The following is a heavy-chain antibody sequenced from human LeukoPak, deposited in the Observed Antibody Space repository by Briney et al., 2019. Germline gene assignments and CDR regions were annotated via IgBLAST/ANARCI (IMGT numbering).Heavy chain of an antibody. CDR3: ARDKAEMATTEFDY. J-gene: IGHJ4*02. CDR1: GFTFNSYS. CDR2: ISSSSSYI. V-gene: IGHV3-21*01. D-gene: IGHD5-24*01. Sequence: GGSLRLSCAASGFTFNSYSMNWVRQAPGKGLEWASSISSSSSYIYYADSVKGRFTISRDNAKNSLYLQMNSLRAEDTAVYYCARDKAEMATTEFDYWGQGTLVAVSS.